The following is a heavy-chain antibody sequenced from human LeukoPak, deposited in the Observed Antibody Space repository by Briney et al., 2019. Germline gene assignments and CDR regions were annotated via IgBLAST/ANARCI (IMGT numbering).Heavy chain of an antibody. CDR2: MNPNSGNT. CDR3: ARGQYCTSFTCPYYFDY. Sequence: ASVKVSCKASGYTFTTYDINWVRQATGQGLEWMGWMNPNSGNTGYAQKFQGRVTMTRNTSTSTAYMELSSLRFEDTAVYYCARGQYCTSFTCPYYFDYWGQGTLVTVSP. J-gene: IGHJ4*02. D-gene: IGHD2-8*01. V-gene: IGHV1-8*01. CDR1: GYTFTTYD.